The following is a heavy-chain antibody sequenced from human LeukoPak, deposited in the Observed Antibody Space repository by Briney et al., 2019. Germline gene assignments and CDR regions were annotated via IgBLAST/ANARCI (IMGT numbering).Heavy chain of an antibody. J-gene: IGHJ6*03. D-gene: IGHD2-15*01. Sequence: SETLSLTCAVYGGSFSGYYWSWIRQPPGKGLEWIAEIHHSGSTNYNPSLKSRVTISVDTSKNQFSLKLSSVTAADTAVYYCARGYCSGGSCYSYYYYNYMDVWGKGTTVTVSS. CDR1: GGSFSGYY. V-gene: IGHV4-34*01. CDR2: IHHSGST. CDR3: ARGYCSGGSCYSYYYYNYMDV.